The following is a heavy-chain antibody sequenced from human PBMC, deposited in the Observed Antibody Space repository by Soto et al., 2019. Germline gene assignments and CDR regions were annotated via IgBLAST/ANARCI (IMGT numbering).Heavy chain of an antibody. J-gene: IGHJ6*02. CDR3: ARHMTMIEDYYYGMDV. CDR1: GGSISSSSYY. CDR2: IYYSGST. Sequence: PSETLSLTCTVSGGSISSSSYYWGWIRQPPGKGLEWIGSIYYSGSTYYNPSLKSRVTISVDTSKNQFSLKLSSVTAADTAVYYCARHMTMIEDYYYGMDVWGQGTTVTVSS. V-gene: IGHV4-39*01. D-gene: IGHD3-22*01.